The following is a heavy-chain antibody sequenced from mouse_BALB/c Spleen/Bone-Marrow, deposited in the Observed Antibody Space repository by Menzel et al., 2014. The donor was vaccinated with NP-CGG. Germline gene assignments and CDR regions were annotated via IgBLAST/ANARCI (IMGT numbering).Heavy chain of an antibody. CDR2: INPGNGGT. J-gene: IGHJ3*01. CDR3: ARGSPY. CDR1: GYTFTNYY. V-gene: IGHV1S81*02. Sequence: VQLQQSGAELVKPGASVKLSCKTSGYTFTNYYIYWVKQRPGQGLEWIGEINPGNGGTNFNERFKSKATLTVDKSSTTAYILLTSLASEDSAGYYCARGSPYWGQGTLVTVSA. D-gene: IGHD6-2*01.